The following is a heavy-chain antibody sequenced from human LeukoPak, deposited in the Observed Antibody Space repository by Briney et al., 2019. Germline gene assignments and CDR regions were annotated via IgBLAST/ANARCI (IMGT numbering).Heavy chain of an antibody. V-gene: IGHV3-7*01. CDR2: IKQDGSEQ. CDR1: GLSFSRYW. Sequence: GGSLRLSCAVSGLSFSRYWMSWVRQIPGKGLEWVANIKQDGSEQYYVDSEKGRFTISRDHAKHSLFLQMNSLRIEDTAIYYCARLRYYDSSGPKYYFDYWGQGTLVTVSS. CDR3: ARLRYYDSSGPKYYFDY. J-gene: IGHJ4*02. D-gene: IGHD3-22*01.